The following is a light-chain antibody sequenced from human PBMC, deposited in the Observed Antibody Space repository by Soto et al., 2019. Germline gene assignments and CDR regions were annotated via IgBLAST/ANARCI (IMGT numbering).Light chain of an antibody. CDR2: DVS. Sequence: QSALTQPPSASGSPGQSVTISCTGTSSDVGGYNYVSWYQQHPGKAPQLMIYDVSKRPSGVPDRFSASKSGNTASLTVSGLQAEDDDDYYCSSYSGSNILVVFGGGTKVTVL. V-gene: IGLV2-8*01. CDR3: SSYSGSNILVV. CDR1: SSDVGGYNY. J-gene: IGLJ2*01.